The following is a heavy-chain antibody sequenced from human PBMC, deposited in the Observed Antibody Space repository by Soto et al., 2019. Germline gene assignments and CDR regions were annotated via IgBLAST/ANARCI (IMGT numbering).Heavy chain of an antibody. CDR3: ARSWSGSTSGRVDV. V-gene: IGHV3-9*01. CDR1: GFTFDDHV. D-gene: IGHD3-3*01. J-gene: IGHJ6*02. Sequence: EVQLVESGGGLVHPGKSLRLSCEASGFTFDDHVMHWVRQVPGKGLEWVGHISWNGYSIGYGVSVRGRFTMSRDNAKKTLYLQMNSLRREDTALYYCARSWSGSTSGRVDVWGQGTTVTVSS. CDR2: ISWNGYSI.